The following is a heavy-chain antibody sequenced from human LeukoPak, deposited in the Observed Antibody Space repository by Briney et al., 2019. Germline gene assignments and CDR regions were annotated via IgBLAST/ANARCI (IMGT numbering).Heavy chain of an antibody. J-gene: IGHJ4*02. Sequence: GGSLRLSCAASGFTFSSYWMSWVRQAPGKGLEWVANIKQDGSEKYYVDSVKGRFTISRDNAKNSLYLQMNSLRAEDRAVYYCARPLNCGGDCFSRFDYWGQGTLVTVSS. CDR1: GFTFSSYW. CDR3: ARPLNCGGDCFSRFDY. V-gene: IGHV3-7*01. CDR2: IKQDGSEK. D-gene: IGHD2-21*02.